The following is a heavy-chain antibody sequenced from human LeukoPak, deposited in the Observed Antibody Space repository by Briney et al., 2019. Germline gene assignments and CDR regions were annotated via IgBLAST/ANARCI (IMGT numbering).Heavy chain of an antibody. CDR1: GDSITSSSYY. D-gene: IGHD6-13*01. J-gene: IGHJ4*02. V-gene: IGHV4-39*07. CDR3: ASEGETAAAGRGFDY. Sequence: SETLSLTCTVSGDSITSSSYYRGWIRQPPGKGLEWLGTMYYTGTIYYNPSLKSRVTISVDTSKNQFSLKLSSVTAADTAVYYCASEGETAAAGRGFDYWGQGTLVTVSS. CDR2: MYYTGTI.